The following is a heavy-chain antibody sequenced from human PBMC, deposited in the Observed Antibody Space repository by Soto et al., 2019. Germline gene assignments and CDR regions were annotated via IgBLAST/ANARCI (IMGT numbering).Heavy chain of an antibody. J-gene: IGHJ3*02. CDR2: ISGSGTTA. V-gene: IGHV3-23*01. CDR1: GFVFSSYA. D-gene: IGHD6-19*01. CDR3: AKTTDGWFSAFEI. Sequence: EVQLLESGGGLVQPGGSLTLSCAASGFVFSSYAMSWVRQAPGKGLEWVSAISGSGTTAYYADSVKGRFIFSRDNPKNTMYLQMNSLRAEDTAVYFCAKTTDGWFSAFEIWGQGAVVTVSS.